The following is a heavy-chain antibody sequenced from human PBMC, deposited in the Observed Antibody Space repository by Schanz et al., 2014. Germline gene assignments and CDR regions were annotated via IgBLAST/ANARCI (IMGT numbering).Heavy chain of an antibody. J-gene: IGHJ2*01. CDR3: ARDPDWASRYFDL. CDR2: IIPITGIT. Sequence: QVQLVQSGAEVKKPGSSVKVSCKASGDTFRSYTINWVQHAPGQGLEWMGRIIPITGITNYAQKFQGRVTFTADKSTSTVYMELRSLTSDDSAVYYCARDPDWASRYFDLWGRGPLVTVSS. CDR1: GDTFRSYT. D-gene: IGHD3-9*01. V-gene: IGHV1-69*08.